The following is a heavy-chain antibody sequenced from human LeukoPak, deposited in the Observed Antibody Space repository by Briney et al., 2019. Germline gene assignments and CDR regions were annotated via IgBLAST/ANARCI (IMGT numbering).Heavy chain of an antibody. CDR3: ARGFPPLSFDY. J-gene: IGHJ4*02. D-gene: IGHD2/OR15-2a*01. Sequence: GGSLRLSCAASGFTVSSNYMSWVRQAPGKGLEWVANIKEDGSEIYYVDVVKGRFTISRDNSKNTLYLQMNSLRAEDTAVYYCARGFPPLSFDYWGQGTLVTVSS. V-gene: IGHV3-7*03. CDR1: GFTVSSNY. CDR2: IKEDGSEI.